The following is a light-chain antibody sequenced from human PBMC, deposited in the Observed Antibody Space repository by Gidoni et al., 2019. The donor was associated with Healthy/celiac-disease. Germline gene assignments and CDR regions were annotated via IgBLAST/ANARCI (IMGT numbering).Light chain of an antibody. J-gene: IGLJ2*01. CDR3: QVWDSSSDHHVV. Sequence: SYVLTHPPSVSVAPGQTARITCGGNNIGSKSVHCYQQKPGQAPVLVVYDDSDRPSGIPERFSGSHSGNTATLTISRVEAGDEAEYYCQVWDSSSDHHVVFGGGIKLTVL. CDR2: DDS. V-gene: IGLV3-21*02. CDR1: NIGSKS.